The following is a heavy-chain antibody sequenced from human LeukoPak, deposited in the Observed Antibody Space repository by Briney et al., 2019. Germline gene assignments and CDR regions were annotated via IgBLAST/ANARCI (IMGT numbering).Heavy chain of an antibody. D-gene: IGHD3-10*01. CDR2: INHSGST. J-gene: IGHJ4*02. V-gene: IGHV4-34*01. Sequence: SETLSLTCAVYGGSFSGYYWSWIRQPPGKGLEWIEEINHSGSTNYNPSLKSRVTISVDTSKNQFSLKLSSVTAADTAVYYCARGRGPLLDCWGQGTLVTVSS. CDR1: GGSFSGYY. CDR3: ARGRGPLLDC.